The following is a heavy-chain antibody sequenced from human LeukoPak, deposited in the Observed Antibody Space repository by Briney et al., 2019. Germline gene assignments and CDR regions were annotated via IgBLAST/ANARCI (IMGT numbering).Heavy chain of an antibody. V-gene: IGHV4-39*01. CDR1: GGSISSSSYY. D-gene: IGHD3-22*01. CDR3: ARQAGDSSGYSNWFDP. Sequence: PSETLSLTCTVSGGSISSSSYYWGWIRQPPGKGLEWLGSIYYSGSTYYNPSLKSRVTISVDTSKNQFSLKLSSVTAADTAVYYCARQAGDSSGYSNWFDPWGQGTLATVSS. CDR2: IYYSGST. J-gene: IGHJ5*02.